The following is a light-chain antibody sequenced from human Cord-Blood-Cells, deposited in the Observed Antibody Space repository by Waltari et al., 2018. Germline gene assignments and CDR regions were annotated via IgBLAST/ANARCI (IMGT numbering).Light chain of an antibody. V-gene: IGKV1-5*01. CDR3: QQYNSYSPT. J-gene: IGKJ4*01. CDR2: DAS. CDR1: QSISSW. Sequence: DIQMTQSPSTLSASVGDRVTITGRASQSISSWLAWYQQKPGKAPKLLIYDASSLESGVPSRFGGSGSGTEFTLTISSLQPDDFATYYCQQYNSYSPTFGGGTKVEIK.